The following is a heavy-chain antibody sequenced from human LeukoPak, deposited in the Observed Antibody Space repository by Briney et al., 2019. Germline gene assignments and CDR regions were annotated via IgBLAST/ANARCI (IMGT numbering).Heavy chain of an antibody. CDR3: ARDRDRGYSYGSDY. V-gene: IGHV1-18*01. J-gene: IGHJ4*02. D-gene: IGHD5-18*01. CDR2: ISAYNGNT. CDR1: GYTFTSYG. Sequence: ASVKVSCKASGYTFTSYGISWVRQAPGQGLEWMGWISAYNGNTNYAQKLQGRVTMTTDTSTSTAYMELRSLRSADTAVYYCARDRDRGYSYGSDYWGQGTLVTVSS.